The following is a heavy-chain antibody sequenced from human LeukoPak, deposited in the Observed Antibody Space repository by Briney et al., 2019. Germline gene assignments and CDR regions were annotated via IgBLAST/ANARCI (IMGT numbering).Heavy chain of an antibody. D-gene: IGHD1-7*01. Sequence: PSETLSLTCTVSGGSIGSISYYWGWLRQPPGKGLEWVGHIYYRGNTFYNPTPKSRVTIPVNMSENQFPLKLRSVTAADTAVYFCARIYGNFQNYYDYWGQGTLVTVSS. V-gene: IGHV4-39*06. CDR1: GGSIGSISYY. CDR2: IYYRGNT. CDR3: ARIYGNFQNYYDY. J-gene: IGHJ4*02.